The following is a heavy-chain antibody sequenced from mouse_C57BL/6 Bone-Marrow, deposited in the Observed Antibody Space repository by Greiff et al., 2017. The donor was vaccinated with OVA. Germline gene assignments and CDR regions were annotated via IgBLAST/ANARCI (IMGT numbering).Heavy chain of an antibody. V-gene: IGHV14-4*01. CDR3: IYYDYGFAY. D-gene: IGHD2-4*01. J-gene: IGHJ3*01. CDR1: GFNIKDDY. Sequence: VQLKESGAELVRPGASVKLSCTASGFNIKDDYMHWVKQRPEQGLEWIGWIDPENGDTEYASKFQGKATITADTSSNTAYLQLSSLTSEDTAVYYCIYYDYGFAYWGQGTLVTVSA. CDR2: IDPENGDT.